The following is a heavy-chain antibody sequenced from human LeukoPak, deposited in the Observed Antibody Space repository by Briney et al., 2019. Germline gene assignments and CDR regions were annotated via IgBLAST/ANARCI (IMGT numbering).Heavy chain of an antibody. Sequence: GGSLRLSCPASGFTFSSYSINWVRQAPGKGLEWVSSITSGSLYIYYADSLKGRFTISRDNAKNSLYLQMNSLRAEDTAVYYCARESYSSGWYFDYWGQGTLVTVSS. D-gene: IGHD6-19*01. CDR2: ITSGSLYI. CDR1: GFTFSSYS. J-gene: IGHJ4*02. V-gene: IGHV3-21*01. CDR3: ARESYSSGWYFDY.